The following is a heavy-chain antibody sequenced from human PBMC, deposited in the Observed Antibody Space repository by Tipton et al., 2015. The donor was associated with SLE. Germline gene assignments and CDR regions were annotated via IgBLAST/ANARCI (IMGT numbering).Heavy chain of an antibody. CDR3: AKDLSWYYFDY. V-gene: IGHV3-23*01. CDR2: ISGSGGST. D-gene: IGHD6-13*01. CDR1: GFTFSSYA. J-gene: IGHJ4*02. Sequence: SLRLSCAASGFTFSSYAMSWVRQAPGKGLEWVSTISGSGGSTDYADSVKGRFTIARDNSKNTLYLQMNSLRAEDTAVYYCAKDLSWYYFDYWGQGTLVTVSS.